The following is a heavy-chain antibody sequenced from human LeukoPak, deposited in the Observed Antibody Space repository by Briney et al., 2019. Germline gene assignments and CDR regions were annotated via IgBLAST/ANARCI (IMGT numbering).Heavy chain of an antibody. Sequence: GGSLRLSCAASGFTFSSYVMSWVRQAPGKGLEWVSAISGSGGSTYYADSVKGRFTISRDNSKNTLYLQMNSLKTEDTAVYYCTTVVPYYSGSYYPYYYYGMDVWGQGTTVTVSS. CDR1: GFTFSSYV. CDR3: TTVVPYYSGSYYPYYYYGMDV. CDR2: ISGSGGST. D-gene: IGHD1-26*01. V-gene: IGHV3-23*01. J-gene: IGHJ6*02.